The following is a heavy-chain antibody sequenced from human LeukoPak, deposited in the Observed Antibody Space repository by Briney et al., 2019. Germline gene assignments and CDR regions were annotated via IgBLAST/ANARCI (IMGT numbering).Heavy chain of an antibody. D-gene: IGHD3-16*01. CDR1: GGSISSSSYY. Sequence: SETLSLTCTVSGGSISSSSYYWGWIRQPPGKGLEWIGEINHSGSTNYNPSLKSRVTISVDTSKNQFSLKLSSVTAADTAVYYCARDYAWNWFDPWGQGTLVTVSS. CDR2: INHSGST. CDR3: ARDYAWNWFDP. V-gene: IGHV4-39*07. J-gene: IGHJ5*02.